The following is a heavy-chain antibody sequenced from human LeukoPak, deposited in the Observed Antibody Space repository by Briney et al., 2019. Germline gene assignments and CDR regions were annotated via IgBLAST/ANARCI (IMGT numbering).Heavy chain of an antibody. D-gene: IGHD2-2*01. CDR1: GFTFSNYW. V-gene: IGHV3-7*01. CDR3: ARMGYCSSTSCPPLTRMDV. J-gene: IGHJ6*02. Sequence: GGSLRLSCGASGFTFSNYWMSWVRQAPGKGLEWVANIKQDGSEKYSVDSVKGRFTISRDSAKNSLYLQMNSLRAEDTAVYYCARMGYCSSTSCPPLTRMDVWGQGTTVTVSS. CDR2: IKQDGSEK.